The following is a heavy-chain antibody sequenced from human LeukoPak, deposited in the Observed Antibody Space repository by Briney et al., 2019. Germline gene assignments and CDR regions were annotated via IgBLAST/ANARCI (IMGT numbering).Heavy chain of an antibody. J-gene: IGHJ3*02. CDR3: AKRGDSRWSHEAFDI. Sequence: GGSLRLSCAASGFTFSSYAMSWVRQAPGKGLEWISAISGSGGSTYYADSVKGRFTITRDNSKNTLYLQMNSLRAEDTAVYYCAKRGDSRWSHEAFDIWGQGTMVTVSS. V-gene: IGHV3-23*01. D-gene: IGHD3-10*01. CDR1: GFTFSSYA. CDR2: ISGSGGST.